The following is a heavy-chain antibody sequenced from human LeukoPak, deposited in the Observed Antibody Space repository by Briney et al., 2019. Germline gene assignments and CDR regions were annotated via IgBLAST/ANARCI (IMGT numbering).Heavy chain of an antibody. Sequence: ASVKVSCKASGYTFTSYDINWVRQATGQGLEWMGWMNPKTGNTGYAQKFQGRVTMTRDTSISTAYMELISLRSEDTAVYYCVRGLFWFGDLKTHWFDPWGQGTQVTVSS. CDR3: VRGLFWFGDLKTHWFDP. J-gene: IGHJ5*02. D-gene: IGHD3-10*01. CDR2: MNPKTGNT. V-gene: IGHV1-8*01. CDR1: GYTFTSYD.